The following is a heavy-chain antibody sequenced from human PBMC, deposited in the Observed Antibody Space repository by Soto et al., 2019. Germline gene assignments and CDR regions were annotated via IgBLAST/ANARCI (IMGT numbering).Heavy chain of an antibody. D-gene: IGHD3-3*01. Sequence: QVQLVESGGGVVQPGRSLRLSCAASGFTFSSYAMHWVRKAPGKGLEWVAVISYDGSNKYYADSVKGRFTISRDNSKNTLYLKMNSLRAEDTAVYYCARVGALRFSDVWGQGTTVTVSS. CDR2: ISYDGSNK. CDR3: ARVGALRFSDV. V-gene: IGHV3-30-3*01. J-gene: IGHJ6*02. CDR1: GFTFSSYA.